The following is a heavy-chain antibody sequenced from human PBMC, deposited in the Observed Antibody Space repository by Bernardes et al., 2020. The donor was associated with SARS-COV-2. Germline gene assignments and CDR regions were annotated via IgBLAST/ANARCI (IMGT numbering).Heavy chain of an antibody. CDR1: GGSISSGSYY. CDR2: IYTSGST. J-gene: IGHJ6*02. Sequence: SETLSLTCTVSGGSISSGSYYWSWIRKPAGKGLEWIGRIYTSGSTNYNPSLKSRVTISVDTSKNQFSLKLSSVTAADTAVYYCAREPLLDYGDYNTEYYYYYGMDVWGQGTTVTVSS. CDR3: AREPLLDYGDYNTEYYYYYGMDV. V-gene: IGHV4-61*02. D-gene: IGHD4-17*01.